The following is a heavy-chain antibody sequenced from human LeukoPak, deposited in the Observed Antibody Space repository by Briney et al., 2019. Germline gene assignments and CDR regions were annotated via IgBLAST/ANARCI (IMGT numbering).Heavy chain of an antibody. Sequence: SETLSLTCTVSGGSISSDYWSWIRQPAGKGLEWIGRMHSSGTTNYNPSLQSRVSISMDTSKNQFSLKLSSVTAADTAVYFCARNTHYYDRSGITGMYVCDMWGRGTMVTVSS. CDR1: GGSISSDY. CDR3: ARNTHYYDRSGITGMYVCDM. V-gene: IGHV4-4*07. D-gene: IGHD3-22*01. CDR2: MHSSGTT. J-gene: IGHJ3*02.